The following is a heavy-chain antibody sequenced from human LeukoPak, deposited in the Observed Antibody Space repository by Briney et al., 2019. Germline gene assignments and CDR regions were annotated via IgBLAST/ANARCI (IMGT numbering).Heavy chain of an antibody. CDR1: GFTFSSYG. V-gene: IGHV3-30*18. Sequence: GGSLRLFCAASGFTFSSYGMHWVRQAPGKGLEWVAVISYDGSNKYYADSVKGRFTISRDNSKNTLYLQMNSLRAEDTAVYYCAKAPGVRGVIRKYYFDYWGQGTLVTVSS. CDR3: AKAPGVRGVIRKYYFDY. CDR2: ISYDGSNK. D-gene: IGHD3-10*01. J-gene: IGHJ4*02.